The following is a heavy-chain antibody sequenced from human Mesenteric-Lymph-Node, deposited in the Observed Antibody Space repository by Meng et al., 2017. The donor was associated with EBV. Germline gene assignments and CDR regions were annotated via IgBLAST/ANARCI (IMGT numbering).Heavy chain of an antibody. CDR1: AYTYTSYA. V-gene: IGHV7-4-1*02. D-gene: IGHD1-26*01. CDR3: ARGVGSYSDY. Sequence: QGQLVKSGYELKKPGASVKVSCKAFAYTYTSYAINWVRQAPGQGLEWIGWINTKTGKPAYAQGFTGRFVFSLDTSVSTAYLQISTLKAEDTAVYFCARGVGSYSDYWGQGTLVTVSS. J-gene: IGHJ4*02. CDR2: INTKTGKP.